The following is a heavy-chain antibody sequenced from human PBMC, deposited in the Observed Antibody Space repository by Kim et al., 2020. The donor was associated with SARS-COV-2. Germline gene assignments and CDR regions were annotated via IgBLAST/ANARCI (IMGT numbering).Heavy chain of an antibody. J-gene: IGHJ4*02. V-gene: IGHV7-4-1*02. D-gene: IGHD6-13*01. CDR3: ARLGKQQLVQFSY. Sequence: YAQGFTGRFVFSLDTSVSTAYLQISSLKAEDTAVYYCARLGKQQLVQFSYWGQGTLVTVSS.